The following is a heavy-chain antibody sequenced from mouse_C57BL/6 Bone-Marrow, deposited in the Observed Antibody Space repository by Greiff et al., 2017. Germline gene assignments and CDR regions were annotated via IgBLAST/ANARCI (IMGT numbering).Heavy chain of an antibody. Sequence: EVQLVESGPGLVKPSQSLSLTCSVTGYSITSGYYWNWIRQFPGNKLEWMGYISYDGSNNYNPSLKNRISITRDTSKNQFFLKLNSVTTEDTATYYCAREAVLDYWGQGTTLTVSS. CDR2: ISYDGSN. CDR3: AREAVLDY. CDR1: GYSITSGYY. V-gene: IGHV3-6*01. J-gene: IGHJ2*01.